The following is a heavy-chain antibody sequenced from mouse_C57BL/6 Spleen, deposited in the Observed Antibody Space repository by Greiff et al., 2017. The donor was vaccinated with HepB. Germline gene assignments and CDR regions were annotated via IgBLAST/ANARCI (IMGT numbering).Heavy chain of an antibody. CDR3: ARSSSGYEYAMDY. Sequence: VQLQQSGAELVKPGASVKISCKASGYAFSSYWMNWVKQRPGKGLEWIGQIYPGDGDTNYNGKFKGKATLTADKSSSTAYMQLSSLTSEDSAVYCGARSSSGYEYAMDYWGQGTSVTVSS. CDR2: IYPGDGDT. J-gene: IGHJ4*01. CDR1: GYAFSSYW. V-gene: IGHV1-80*01. D-gene: IGHD3-2*02.